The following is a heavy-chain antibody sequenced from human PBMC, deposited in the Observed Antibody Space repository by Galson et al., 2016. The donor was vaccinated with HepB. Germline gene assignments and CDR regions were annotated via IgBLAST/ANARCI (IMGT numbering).Heavy chain of an antibody. V-gene: IGHV4-59*01. CDR2: IYYSGST. Sequence: ETLSLTCTVSGGSISGYYWSWIRQPPGKGLQYIGYIYYSGSTDYNPSLKNRVSLSLDMSNNQFSLNLTSVTAADTAVYYCARCTRVDGMDVWGSGTTVTVSS. CDR3: ARCTRVDGMDV. J-gene: IGHJ6*04. CDR1: GGSISGYY. D-gene: IGHD2-8*02.